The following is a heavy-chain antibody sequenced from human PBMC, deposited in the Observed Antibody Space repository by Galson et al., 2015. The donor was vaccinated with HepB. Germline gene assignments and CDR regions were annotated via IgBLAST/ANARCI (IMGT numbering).Heavy chain of an antibody. CDR2: ISGSGGST. CDR3: AKDESSSWTEGSGAFDI. CDR1: GFTFSSYA. Sequence: SLRLSCAASGFTFSSYAMSWVRQAPGKGLEWVSAISGSGGSTYYADSVKGRFTISRDNSKNTLYLQMNSLRAEDTAVYYCAKDESSSWTEGSGAFDIWGQGTMVTVSS. D-gene: IGHD6-13*01. J-gene: IGHJ3*02. V-gene: IGHV3-23*01.